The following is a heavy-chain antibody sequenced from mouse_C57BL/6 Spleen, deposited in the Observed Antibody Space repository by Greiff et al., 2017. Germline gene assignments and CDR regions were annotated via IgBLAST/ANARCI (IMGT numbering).Heavy chain of an antibody. Sequence: VQLVESEGGLVQPGSSMKLSCTASGFTFSDYYMAWVRQVPEKGLEWVANINYDGSSTYYLDSLKSRFIISRDNAKNILYLQMSSLKSEDTATYYCAREALTTVVVYWYFDVWGTGTTVTVSS. CDR2: INYDGSST. CDR1: GFTFSDYY. D-gene: IGHD1-1*01. J-gene: IGHJ1*03. V-gene: IGHV5-16*01. CDR3: AREALTTVVVYWYFDV.